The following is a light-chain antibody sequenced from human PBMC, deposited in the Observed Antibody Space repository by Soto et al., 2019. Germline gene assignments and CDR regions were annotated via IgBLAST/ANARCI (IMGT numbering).Light chain of an antibody. CDR1: SSNIGNND. J-gene: IGLJ1*01. CDR3: AAWDDMSGYV. CDR2: SND. V-gene: IGLV1-47*02. Sequence: QSVLTQPPSASGTPGQRVTISCSGSSSNIGNNDVYWYQQLPGTAPKLLISSNDQRPSGVPDRCSGSLSGTSASLAISGLRSEDEADYYCAAWDDMSGYVFGTWTKLTVL.